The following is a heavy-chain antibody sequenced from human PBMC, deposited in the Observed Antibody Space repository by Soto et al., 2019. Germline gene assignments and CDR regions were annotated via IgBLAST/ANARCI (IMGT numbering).Heavy chain of an antibody. D-gene: IGHD4-17*01. Sequence: EVQLVESGGGLVKPGGSLRLSCAASGFTFSSYSMNWVRQAPGKGLEWVSSISSSSSYIYYADSVKGRFTISRDNAKNSLYLQMNSLRAEDTAVYYCARMYRTDYGDSSYWGQGTLVTVSS. V-gene: IGHV3-21*01. CDR3: ARMYRTDYGDSSY. J-gene: IGHJ4*02. CDR2: ISSSSSYI. CDR1: GFTFSSYS.